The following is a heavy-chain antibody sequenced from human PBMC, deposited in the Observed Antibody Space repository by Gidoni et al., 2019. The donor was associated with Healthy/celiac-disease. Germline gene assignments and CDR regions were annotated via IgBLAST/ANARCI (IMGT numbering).Heavy chain of an antibody. V-gene: IGHV2-26*01. CDR1: GFSLSIARMG. J-gene: IGHJ4*02. CDR3: ARTLLTGYYSIDY. D-gene: IGHD3-9*01. Sequence: QVTLKESVPVLVKPIETLTLTCTASGFSLSIARMGVSWIRQPPGKPLEWLAHIFSNDEKSSSTSLKSRLTISKHTSKSQVVLTMTNMDPVDTATYYCARTLLTGYYSIDYWGQGTLVTVSS. CDR2: IFSNDEK.